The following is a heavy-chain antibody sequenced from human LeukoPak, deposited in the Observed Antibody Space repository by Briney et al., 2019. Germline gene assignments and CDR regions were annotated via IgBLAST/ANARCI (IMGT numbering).Heavy chain of an antibody. Sequence: PAGSLRLSCAASGFTFSSYVMSWVRQAPGKGLEWVAAISGSDGSTYYADSVKGRFTISRDNSNNTLYLQVNSLRAEDTALYYCAKSRSHSSAWYGSDFDYWGQGTLVTVSS. J-gene: IGHJ4*02. CDR2: ISGSDGST. D-gene: IGHD6-19*01. CDR1: GFTFSSYV. V-gene: IGHV3-23*01. CDR3: AKSRSHSSAWYGSDFDY.